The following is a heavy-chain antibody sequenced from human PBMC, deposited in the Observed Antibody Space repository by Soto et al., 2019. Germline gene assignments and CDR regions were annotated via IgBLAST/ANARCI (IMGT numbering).Heavy chain of an antibody. Sequence: LRLSCAASGFTFSSYAMHWVRQAPGKGLEWVAVISYDGSNKYYADSVKGRFTISRDNSKNTLYLQMNSLRAEDTAVYYCARDQGVGAALGGAFDIWGQGTMVTVSS. J-gene: IGHJ3*02. V-gene: IGHV3-30-3*01. CDR3: ARDQGVGAALGGAFDI. CDR2: ISYDGSNK. CDR1: GFTFSSYA. D-gene: IGHD1-26*01.